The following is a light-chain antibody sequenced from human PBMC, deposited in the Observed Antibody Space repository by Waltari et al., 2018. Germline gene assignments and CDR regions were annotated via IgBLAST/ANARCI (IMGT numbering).Light chain of an antibody. Sequence: DIQMTQSPSSVSASVGDTFTITCRASQGISIWLAWYQQKPGRTPDLLIYAASSLQSGVPSRFSGSGSGTEFTLTITRLQPEDFATYYCQQANSFPFTFGGGTKVEI. CDR3: QQANSFPFT. J-gene: IGKJ4*01. V-gene: IGKV1D-12*01. CDR1: QGISIW. CDR2: AAS.